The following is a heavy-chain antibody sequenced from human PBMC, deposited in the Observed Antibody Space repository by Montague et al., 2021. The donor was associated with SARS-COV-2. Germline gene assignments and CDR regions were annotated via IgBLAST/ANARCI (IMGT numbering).Heavy chain of an antibody. CDR3: ATLTSSITIFGVFQGYYFDD. CDR2: ISHSGST. D-gene: IGHD3-3*01. V-gene: IGHV4-34*01. CDR1: GGSFSGYY. Sequence: SETLSLTCAVYGGSFSGYYWSWIRQPPGKGLEWTGEISHSGSTNYNPSLKSRVTISVDTSKNQFSLKLSSVTAADTAVYYCATLTSSITIFGVFQGYYFDDWGQGTLVTVSS. J-gene: IGHJ4*02.